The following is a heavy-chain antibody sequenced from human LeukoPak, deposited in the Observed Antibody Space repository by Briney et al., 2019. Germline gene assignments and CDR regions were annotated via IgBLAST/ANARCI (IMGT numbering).Heavy chain of an antibody. CDR2: ISEDGANT. CDR1: GFTFNDFA. J-gene: IGHJ4*02. CDR3: ARLLGGYNYFFDH. Sequence: HPGGSLRLSCAASGFTFNDFAIHWVRQAPGKGLEWVSLISEDGANTYYADSVRGRFTISRDSSKNSLYLQMNSLRTEDTAFYYCARLLGGYNYFFDHWGQGTLVTVSS. V-gene: IGHV3-43*02. D-gene: IGHD5-24*01.